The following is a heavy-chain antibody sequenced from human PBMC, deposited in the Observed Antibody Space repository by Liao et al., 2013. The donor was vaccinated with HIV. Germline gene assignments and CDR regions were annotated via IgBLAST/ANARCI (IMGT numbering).Heavy chain of an antibody. D-gene: IGHD3-22*01. V-gene: IGHV4-61*10. Sequence: QVQLQESGPGLVKPSQTLSLTCTVSGGSISSGSYYWSWIRQPAGKGLEWIGTVYYGGTSYYTPSLKGRVTISIDTSKNQFSLRLSSVTAADTAVYYCARGGYYHSSGYYYNYWGQGTLVTVSS. CDR2: VYYGGTS. CDR1: GGSISSGSYY. J-gene: IGHJ4*02. CDR3: ARGGYYHSSGYYYNY.